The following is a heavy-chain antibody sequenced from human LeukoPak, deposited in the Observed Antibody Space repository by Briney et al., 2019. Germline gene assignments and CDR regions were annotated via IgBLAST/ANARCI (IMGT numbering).Heavy chain of an antibody. J-gene: IGHJ3*02. Sequence: GGSLRLSCAASGFTFSSYSMNWVRQAPGKGLEWVSVIYSGGSTYYADSVKGRFTISRDNSKNTLYLQMNSLRAEDTAVYYCARTTSAFDIWGQGTMVTVSS. CDR2: IYSGGST. D-gene: IGHD1-1*01. CDR1: GFTFSSYS. V-gene: IGHV3-53*01. CDR3: ARTTSAFDI.